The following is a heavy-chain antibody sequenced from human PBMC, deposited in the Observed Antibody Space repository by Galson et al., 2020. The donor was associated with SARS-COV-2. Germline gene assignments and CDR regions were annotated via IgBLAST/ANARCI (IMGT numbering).Heavy chain of an antibody. CDR1: GFTLGDYY. Sequence: SLRLSCAASGFTLGDYYMTWIRQAPGKGLEWVSYISSSGSYTDYADSVKGRFTISRDNAKNSLYLQVNSLRAEDTAVYYCARDRIATRRIFDYWGQGTLVTVSS. CDR2: ISSSGSYT. CDR3: ARDRIATRRIFDY. D-gene: IGHD6-6*01. J-gene: IGHJ4*02. V-gene: IGHV3-11*06.